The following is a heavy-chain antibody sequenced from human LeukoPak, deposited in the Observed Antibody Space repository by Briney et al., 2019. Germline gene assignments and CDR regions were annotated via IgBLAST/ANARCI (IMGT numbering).Heavy chain of an antibody. CDR3: ARGRYDSRIFDY. J-gene: IGHJ4*02. V-gene: IGHV3-21*01. D-gene: IGHD3-22*01. CDR1: GISVSSNY. CDR2: ISGSGGST. Sequence: GGSLRLSCAASGISVSSNYMNWVRQAPGKGLEWVSAISGSGGSTYYADSVKGRFTISRDNAKKSLYLQMNSLRAEDTAVYYCARGRYDSRIFDYWGQGTLVTVSS.